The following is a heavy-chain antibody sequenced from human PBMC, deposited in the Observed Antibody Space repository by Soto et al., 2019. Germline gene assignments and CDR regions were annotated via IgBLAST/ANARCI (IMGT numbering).Heavy chain of an antibody. V-gene: IGHV3-23*01. CDR3: AKEMVAFGPPRDYYYYGMDV. Sequence: GGSLRLSCAASGFTFSSYAMSWVRQAPGKGLEWVSASSGRGGSTYYADSVKGRFTISRDNSKNTLYLQMNSLRAEDTAVYYCAKEMVAFGPPRDYYYYGMDVWGQGTTVTVSS. CDR1: GFTFSSYA. J-gene: IGHJ6*02. CDR2: SSGRGGST. D-gene: IGHD2-8*01.